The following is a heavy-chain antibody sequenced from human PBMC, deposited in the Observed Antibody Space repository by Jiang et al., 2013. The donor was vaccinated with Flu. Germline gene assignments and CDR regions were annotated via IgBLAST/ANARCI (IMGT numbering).Heavy chain of an antibody. CDR3: ARAYYDYVWGSYRPDAFDI. CDR2: TYYRSKWYN. V-gene: IGHV6-1*01. Sequence: SQTLSLTCAISGDSVSSNSAAWNWIRQSPSRGLEWLGRTYYRSKWYNDYAVSVKSRITINPDTSKNQFSLQLNSVTPEDTAVYYCARAYYDYVWGSYRPDAFDIWGQRDKWSPSLQ. J-gene: IGHJ3*02. CDR1: GDSVSSNSAA. D-gene: IGHD3-16*02.